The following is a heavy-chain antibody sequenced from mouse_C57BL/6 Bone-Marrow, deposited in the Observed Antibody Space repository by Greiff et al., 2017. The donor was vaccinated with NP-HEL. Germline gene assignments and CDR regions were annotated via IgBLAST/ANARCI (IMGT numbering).Heavy chain of an antibody. CDR3: ATLKNYYGSSLDY. CDR1: GYTFTSYW. D-gene: IGHD1-1*01. Sequence: QVQLQQPGAELVRPGTSVQLSCTASGYTFTSYWMHWVKQRPGQGLEWIGVIDPSDSYTNYNQKFKGKATLTVDTSSSTAYMQLSSLTSEDSAVYYCATLKNYYGSSLDYWGQGTTLTVSS. V-gene: IGHV1-59*01. J-gene: IGHJ2*01. CDR2: IDPSDSYT.